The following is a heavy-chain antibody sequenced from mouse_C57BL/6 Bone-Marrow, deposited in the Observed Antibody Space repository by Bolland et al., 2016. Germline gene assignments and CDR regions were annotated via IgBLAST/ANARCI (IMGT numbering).Heavy chain of an antibody. D-gene: IGHD1-1*01. V-gene: IGHV1-82*01. CDR2: DT. CDR3: ARGNGSFAY. Sequence: DTNYNGKFKGKATLTADKSSSTAYMQLSSLTSEDSAVYFCARGNGSFAYWGQGTLV. J-gene: IGHJ3*01.